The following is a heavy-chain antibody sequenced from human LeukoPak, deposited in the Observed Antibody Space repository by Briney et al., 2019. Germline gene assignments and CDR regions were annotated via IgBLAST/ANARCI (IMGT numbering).Heavy chain of an antibody. CDR1: GDSISSYY. V-gene: IGHV4-4*07. CDR3: ARDRYYYASSGYSQLFDY. Sequence: RPSETLSLTCNVSGDSISSYYWTWIRQPAGKGLQWIGRIFTSGSTSYNPSLKSRLTISLDMSKNQFSLKLTSVTAADTAVYYCARDRYYYASSGYSQLFDYWGQGTLVTVSS. CDR2: IFTSGST. J-gene: IGHJ4*02. D-gene: IGHD3-22*01.